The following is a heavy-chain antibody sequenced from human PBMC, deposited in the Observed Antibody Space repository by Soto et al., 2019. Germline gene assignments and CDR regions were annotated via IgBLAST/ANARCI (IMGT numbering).Heavy chain of an antibody. Sequence: QVQLVQSGAEVKKPGSSVKVSCKASGGTFSSYAITWVRQAPGQGLDWMGEIIPIFGATNFAQKFQGRVKITADKSTTTAYLEPSSLTSEDTAVYYCARMGGSFLDSWGQGTLVTVSS. CDR2: IIPIFGAT. CDR3: ARMGGSFLDS. D-gene: IGHD1-26*01. J-gene: IGHJ5*01. V-gene: IGHV1-69*06. CDR1: GGTFSSYA.